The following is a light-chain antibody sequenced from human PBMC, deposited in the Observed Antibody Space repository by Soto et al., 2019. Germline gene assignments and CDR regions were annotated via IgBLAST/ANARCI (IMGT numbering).Light chain of an antibody. Sequence: DIQTTQSPSSLSASVGDRVTISCRASQSITTYLNWYQQRPGKAPKVLIYAASSLQSGVPSRFSGSGSGTDFTLTISSLQPEDFATYYCQQSSRTPRTFGQGTKLEIK. CDR2: AAS. CDR1: QSITTY. CDR3: QQSSRTPRT. J-gene: IGKJ2*01. V-gene: IGKV1-39*01.